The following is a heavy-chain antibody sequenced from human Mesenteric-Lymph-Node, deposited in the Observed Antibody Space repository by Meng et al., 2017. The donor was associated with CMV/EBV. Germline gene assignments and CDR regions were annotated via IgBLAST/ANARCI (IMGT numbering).Heavy chain of an antibody. CDR1: GFTFSTYW. D-gene: IGHD2-2*02. V-gene: IGHV3-7*01. CDR2: IKEDGSEK. CDR3: ATAICSGTNCYTTGAFDI. Sequence: GGSLRLSCAASGFTFSTYWMSWVRQAPGKGLEWVANIKEDGSEKYYVDSVKGQFTISRDNARNSLYLQMNSLRAEDTAVYYCATAICSGTNCYTTGAFDIWGQGTLVTVSS. J-gene: IGHJ3*02.